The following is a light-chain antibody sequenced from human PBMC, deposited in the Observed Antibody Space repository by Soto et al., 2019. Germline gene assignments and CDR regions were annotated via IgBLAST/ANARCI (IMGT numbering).Light chain of an antibody. Sequence: EVVMTQSPATLSASPGERATLSCWASETVATNLAWYQQKPGQAPRLLISGASTRAAGISDSFRGSGSGTEFTLPTSSLRSEDSGIYYCEQYYECAPLTFGQGTKVEI. V-gene: IGKV3-15*01. CDR2: GAS. CDR3: EQYYECAPLT. CDR1: ETVATN. J-gene: IGKJ1*01.